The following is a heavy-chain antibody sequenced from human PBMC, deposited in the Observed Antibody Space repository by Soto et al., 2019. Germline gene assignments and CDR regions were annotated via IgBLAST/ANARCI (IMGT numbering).Heavy chain of an antibody. D-gene: IGHD3-22*01. V-gene: IGHV1-18*01. CDR2: ISAYSGNT. CDR1: GYTFTSYG. Sequence: ASVKVSCKASGYTFTSYGISWVRQAPGQGLEWMGWISAYSGNTNYAQKLQGRVTMTTDTSTSTAYMELRSLRSDDTAVYYCARGIYDSSGYTNWFDPWGQGTLVTVSS. J-gene: IGHJ5*02. CDR3: ARGIYDSSGYTNWFDP.